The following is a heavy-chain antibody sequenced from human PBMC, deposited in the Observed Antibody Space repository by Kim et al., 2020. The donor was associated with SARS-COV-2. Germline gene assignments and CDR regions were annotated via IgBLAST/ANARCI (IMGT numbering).Heavy chain of an antibody. CDR3: AKDPTRPISRAGMDV. CDR2: ISGGGDTT. CDR1: GFTFSNYA. D-gene: IGHD2-21*01. J-gene: IGHJ6*02. V-gene: IGHV3-23*01. Sequence: GGSLRLSCAASGFTFSNYAMTWVRQAPGKGLEWVSGISGGGDTTYYADSVKGRFTISRDNSKNTLYLQMNSLRAEDTAIYYCAKDPTRPISRAGMDVWGQGTTVTVSS.